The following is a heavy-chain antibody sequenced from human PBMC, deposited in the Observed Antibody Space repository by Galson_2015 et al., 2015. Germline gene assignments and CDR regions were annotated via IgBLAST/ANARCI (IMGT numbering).Heavy chain of an antibody. CDR3: AKWGHSSSWYTHEY. D-gene: IGHD6-13*01. V-gene: IGHV3-30*18. J-gene: IGHJ4*02. CDR1: GFTFSNYG. CDR2: ISYDGSNK. Sequence: SLRLSCAASGFTFSNYGMHWVRQAPGKGLEWVAVISYDGSNKYYADSVKGRFTISRDNSKNTLYLQMNSLRAEDTAVYYCAKWGHSSSWYTHEYWGQGTLVTVSS.